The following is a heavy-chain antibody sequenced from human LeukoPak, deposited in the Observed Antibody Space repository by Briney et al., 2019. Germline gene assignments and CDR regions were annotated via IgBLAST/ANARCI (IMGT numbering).Heavy chain of an antibody. J-gene: IGHJ3*02. Sequence: SQTLSLTCAISGDSVSSNSAAWNWIRQSPSRGLEWLGRTYYRSKWYNDYAVSVKSRITINPDTSKNQFSLQLNSVTPEDTAVYYCAREVGDSGGYYPPHGAFDIWGQGTMVTVSS. D-gene: IGHD3-22*01. CDR2: TYYRSKWYN. V-gene: IGHV6-1*01. CDR1: GDSVSSNSAA. CDR3: AREVGDSGGYYPPHGAFDI.